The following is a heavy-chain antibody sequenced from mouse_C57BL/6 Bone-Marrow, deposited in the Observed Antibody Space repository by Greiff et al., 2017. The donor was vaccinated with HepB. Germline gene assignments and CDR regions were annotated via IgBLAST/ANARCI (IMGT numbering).Heavy chain of an antibody. V-gene: IGHV1-69*01. Sequence: VKLQQPGAELVMPGASVKLSCKASGYTFTSYWMHWVKQRPGQGLEWIGEIDPSDSYTNYNQKFKGKSTLTVDKSSSTAYMQLSSLTSEDSAVYYCARRYYSNPYYFDYWGQGTTLTVSS. J-gene: IGHJ2*01. D-gene: IGHD2-5*01. CDR2: IDPSDSYT. CDR3: ARRYYSNPYYFDY. CDR1: GYTFTSYW.